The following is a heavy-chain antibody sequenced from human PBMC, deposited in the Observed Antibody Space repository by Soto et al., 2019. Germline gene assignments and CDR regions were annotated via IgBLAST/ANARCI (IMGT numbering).Heavy chain of an antibody. CDR3: ARDVGRPNEDYDDKGAFDI. CDR2: IWYDGSNK. V-gene: IGHV3-33*01. D-gene: IGHD4-17*01. Sequence: QVQLVESGGGVVQPGRSLRLSCAASGFTFSDYGMHWVRQAPGKGLEWVAVIWYDGSNKYYVDSVKGRFTISRDNSKNTLYLQMNSLRAEDTAVYYCARDVGRPNEDYDDKGAFDIWGQGTMVTVSS. J-gene: IGHJ3*02. CDR1: GFTFSDYG.